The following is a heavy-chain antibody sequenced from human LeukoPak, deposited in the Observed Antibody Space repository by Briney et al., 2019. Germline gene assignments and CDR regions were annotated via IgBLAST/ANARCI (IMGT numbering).Heavy chain of an antibody. CDR2: TRDDGSKN. CDR3: TNGDCRGGRCSSGAY. CDR1: GFTFRSYG. D-gene: IGHD2-15*01. J-gene: IGHJ4*02. Sequence: GGSLTLSCAASGFTFRSYGMHWVRQAPGKGLEWVAYTRDDGSKNWYGDSVKGRFTISRDNPKNRLYLQMKSLRGEDTAVYYCTNGDCRGGRCSSGAYWGQGTLVTVSS. V-gene: IGHV3-30*02.